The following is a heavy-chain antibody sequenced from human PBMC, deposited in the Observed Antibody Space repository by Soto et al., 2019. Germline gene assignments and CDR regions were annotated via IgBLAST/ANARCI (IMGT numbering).Heavy chain of an antibody. V-gene: IGHV5-51*01. CDR2: IYPGDSDT. Sequence: GESLKISCKGSGYSFTSYWIGWVRQMPGKGLEWMGIIYPGDSDTRYSPSFQGQVTISADKSISTAYLQWSSLKASDTAMYYCARYIVVVVAANPHDAFDIWGQGTMVTVSS. J-gene: IGHJ3*02. CDR3: ARYIVVVVAANPHDAFDI. CDR1: GYSFTSYW. D-gene: IGHD2-15*01.